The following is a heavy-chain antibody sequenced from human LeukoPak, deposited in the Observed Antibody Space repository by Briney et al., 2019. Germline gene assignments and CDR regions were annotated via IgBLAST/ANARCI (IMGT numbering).Heavy chain of an antibody. V-gene: IGHV4-59*12. D-gene: IGHD3-10*01. CDR3: ARDKVVYGSGSYYNDGFDY. Sequence: SETLSLTCTVSGGSISSYYWSWIRQPPGKGLEWIGYIYHSGSTYYNPSLKSRVTISVDRSKNQFSLKLSSVTAADTAVYYCARDKVVYGSGSYYNDGFDYWGQGTLVTVSS. CDR2: IYHSGST. CDR1: GGSISSYY. J-gene: IGHJ4*02.